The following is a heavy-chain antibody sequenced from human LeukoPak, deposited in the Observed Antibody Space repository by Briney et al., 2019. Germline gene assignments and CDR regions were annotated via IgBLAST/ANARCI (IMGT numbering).Heavy chain of an antibody. V-gene: IGHV1-8*01. CDR2: MNPNSGNT. CDR1: GYTFTSYD. D-gene: IGHD1-26*01. J-gene: IGHJ4*02. CDR3: ATIVGYYFDY. Sequence: ASVKVSYKASGYTFTSYDINWVRQATGQGLEWMGWMNPNSGNTGYAQKFQGRVTMTEDTSTDTAYMELSSLRSEDTAVYYCATIVGYYFDYWGQGTLVTVTS.